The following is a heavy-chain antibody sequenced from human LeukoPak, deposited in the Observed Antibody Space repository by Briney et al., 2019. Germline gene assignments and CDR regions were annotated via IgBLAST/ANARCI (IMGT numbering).Heavy chain of an antibody. Sequence: ASVKVSCKASGYTFTGYYMHWVRQAPGQGLEWMGWINPNSGGTNYAQKFQGRVTMTRDTSISTAYMELSRLRSDDTAVYYCAILGVGYCSGGGCYPDYYFDYWGQGTLVTVSS. J-gene: IGHJ4*02. CDR1: GYTFTGYY. V-gene: IGHV1-2*02. CDR2: INPNSGGT. D-gene: IGHD2-15*01. CDR3: AILGVGYCSGGGCYPDYYFDY.